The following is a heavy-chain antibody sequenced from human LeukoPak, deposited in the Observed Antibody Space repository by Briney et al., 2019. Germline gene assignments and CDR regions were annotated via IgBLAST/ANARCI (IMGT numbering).Heavy chain of an antibody. D-gene: IGHD4-23*01. CDR1: GYSISSGYY. V-gene: IGHV4-38-2*02. J-gene: IGHJ3*01. Sequence: SETLSLTCTVSGYSISSGYYWGYIRQPPGKGLEWIRSIYRSGSAYYNPSLESRVTISVDTSNNQFSLKLSSLTAPDTAVYYCARAYGGNAGDAFDVWGQGTMVTVSS. CDR3: ARAYGGNAGDAFDV. CDR2: IYRSGSA.